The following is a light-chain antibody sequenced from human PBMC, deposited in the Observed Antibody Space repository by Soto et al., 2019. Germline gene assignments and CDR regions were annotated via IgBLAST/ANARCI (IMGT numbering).Light chain of an antibody. CDR2: GAV. J-gene: IGKJ1*01. CDR1: QNIRSNY. CDR3: QQYHSPPLT. V-gene: IGKV3-20*01. Sequence: EIVLTQSPGTLSLSPGQRATLSCRASQNIRSNYVAWFQQTPGQAPRLLIYGAVNKASGIPGRFSGSGSGTEFTLTNSSLEPEDFVVYYCQQYHSPPLTFGQGTKVEIK.